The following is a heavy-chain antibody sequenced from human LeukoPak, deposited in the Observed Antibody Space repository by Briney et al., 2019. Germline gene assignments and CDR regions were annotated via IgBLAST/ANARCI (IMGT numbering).Heavy chain of an antibody. Sequence: ASVKVSCKASGYTFTSYYMHWVRQAPGQGLEWMGIINPSGGSTNYAQKFRGRVTMTRDTSTSTIYMELSSLRSEDTAVHYCARANCSSTSCPIDYWGQGTLVTVSS. CDR1: GYTFTSYY. D-gene: IGHD2-2*01. CDR3: ARANCSSTSCPIDY. CDR2: INPSGGST. J-gene: IGHJ4*02. V-gene: IGHV1-46*01.